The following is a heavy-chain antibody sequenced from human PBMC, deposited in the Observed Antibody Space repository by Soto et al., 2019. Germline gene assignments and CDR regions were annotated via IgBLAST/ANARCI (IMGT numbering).Heavy chain of an antibody. CDR3: ARDFRDGYYFDY. CDR2: ISSGSGYI. D-gene: IGHD5-12*01. Sequence: EVQLVESGGGLVKPGGSLRLSCAASGFTFSSYSMNWVRQAPGKGLEWVSSISSGSGYIYFADSVKGRFTISRDNAKNSLDLQMNCLRAEDTAVYYCARDFRDGYYFDYWGQGTLVTVSS. V-gene: IGHV3-21*01. J-gene: IGHJ4*02. CDR1: GFTFSSYS.